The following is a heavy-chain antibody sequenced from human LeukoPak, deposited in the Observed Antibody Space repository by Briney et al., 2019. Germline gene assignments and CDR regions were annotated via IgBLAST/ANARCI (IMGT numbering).Heavy chain of an antibody. CDR2: IYYSGST. D-gene: IGHD3-10*01. J-gene: IGHJ4*02. V-gene: IGHV4-39*07. CDR3: ATEKLWTYGSGGYYERGFDS. CDR1: GGSISSSSYY. Sequence: PSETLSLTCTVSGGSISSSSYYWGWIRQPPGKGLEWIGSIYYSGSTYYNPSLKSRVTISVDTSKNQISLKLTSVTAADTAVYYCATEKLWTYGSGGYYERGFDSWGQGTLVAVSS.